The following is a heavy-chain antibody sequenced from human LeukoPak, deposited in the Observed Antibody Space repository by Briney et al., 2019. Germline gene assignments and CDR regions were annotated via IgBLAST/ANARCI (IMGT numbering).Heavy chain of an antibody. Sequence: SETLSLTCTVSGGSISSGSYYWGWIRQPPGKGLEWIGSIYYSGSTYYNPSLKSRVTISVDTSKNQFSLKLSSVTAADTAVYYCARAFTSLVGWELLKVAYFDYWGQGTLVTVSS. J-gene: IGHJ4*02. CDR1: GGSISSGSYY. CDR2: IYYSGST. CDR3: ARAFTSLVGWELLKVAYFDY. D-gene: IGHD1-26*01. V-gene: IGHV4-39*07.